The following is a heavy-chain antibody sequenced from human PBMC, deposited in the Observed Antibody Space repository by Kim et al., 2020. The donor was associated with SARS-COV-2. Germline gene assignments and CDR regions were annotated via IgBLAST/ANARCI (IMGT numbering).Heavy chain of an antibody. CDR3: ARDNGGGNSYFYYYGMDV. D-gene: IGHD2-21*02. Sequence: KGRFTISRDNAKNSLYLQMNSLRAEDTAVYYCARDNGGGNSYFYYYGMDVWGQGTTVTVSS. V-gene: IGHV3-11*06. J-gene: IGHJ6*02.